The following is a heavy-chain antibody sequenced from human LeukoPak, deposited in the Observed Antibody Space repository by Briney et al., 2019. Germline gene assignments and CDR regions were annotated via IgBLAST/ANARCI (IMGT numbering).Heavy chain of an antibody. Sequence: GESLKISCKGSGYSFTNYWIGWVRQMPGKGLEGMGIIYPGYSDTRYSPSCQGQVTISADKSISTAYVQWSSLKASDTAMYYCAGSGIDGYNSSSPFDYWGQGTLVTVSS. CDR1: GYSFTNYW. CDR2: IYPGYSDT. CDR3: AGSGIDGYNSSSPFDY. V-gene: IGHV5-51*01. J-gene: IGHJ4*02. D-gene: IGHD5-24*01.